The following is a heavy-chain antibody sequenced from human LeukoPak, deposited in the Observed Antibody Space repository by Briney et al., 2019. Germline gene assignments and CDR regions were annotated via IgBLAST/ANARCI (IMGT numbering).Heavy chain of an antibody. D-gene: IGHD5-12*01. J-gene: IGHJ4*02. V-gene: IGHV3-53*01. CDR3: ARRGGYRGHGFGGGLEGYFDY. Sequence: PGGSLRLSCAASGFTINTHYMNWVRQAPGKGLEWVACDSGDNTYYADSVKGRVTISRDNSNNTVFLQLRNVRVEDTTIYYCARRGGYRGHGFGGGLEGYFDYWGQGTVVSVSS. CDR2: CDSGDNT. CDR1: GFTINTHY.